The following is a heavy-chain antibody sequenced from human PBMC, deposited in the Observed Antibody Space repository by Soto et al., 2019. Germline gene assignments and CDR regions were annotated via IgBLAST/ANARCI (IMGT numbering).Heavy chain of an antibody. Sequence: PGGSLRLSCAASGFTFRAYGMHWVRQAPGKGLEWVAIISYDGSDKDYAGSVKGRFTISRDNSENTLFLQMNSLTADDTAVYYCAKGTTYYDFWSGIDYWGQGTLVTVSS. J-gene: IGHJ4*02. CDR3: AKGTTYYDFWSGIDY. CDR2: ISYDGSDK. V-gene: IGHV3-30*18. CDR1: GFTFRAYG. D-gene: IGHD3-3*01.